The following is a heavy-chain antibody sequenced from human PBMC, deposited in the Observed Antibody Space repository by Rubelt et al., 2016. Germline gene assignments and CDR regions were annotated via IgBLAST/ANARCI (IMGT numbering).Heavy chain of an antibody. CDR2: INSDGSST. D-gene: IGHD3-3*01. J-gene: IGHJ6*02. Sequence: QVPGKGLVWVSRINSDGSSTSYVDSVKGRFTISRDNAKNTLYLQMNSLRDEDTAVYYCAKFVGFGVSYYGMDVWGQGTTVTVSS. CDR3: AKFVGFGVSYYGMDV. V-gene: IGHV3-74*01.